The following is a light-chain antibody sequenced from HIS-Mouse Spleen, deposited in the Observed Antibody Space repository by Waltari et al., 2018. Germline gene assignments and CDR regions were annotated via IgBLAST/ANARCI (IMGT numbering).Light chain of an antibody. V-gene: IGLV1-44*01. CDR2: SNN. Sequence: QSVLTQPPSASGTPGQWVTISCSGSSSNIGSNTVNWYQQLPGTAPKLLIYSNNPRPSGVPDRFSGSKSGTSASLAISWVQSEDEADYYCAAWDDSLNGWVFGGGTKLTVL. CDR3: AAWDDSLNGWV. J-gene: IGLJ3*02. CDR1: SSNIGSNT.